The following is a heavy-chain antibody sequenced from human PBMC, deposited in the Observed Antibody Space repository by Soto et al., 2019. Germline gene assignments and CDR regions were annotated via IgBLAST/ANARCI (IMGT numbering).Heavy chain of an antibody. CDR2: ISYDGSNK. CDR1: GFTFRSYG. J-gene: IGHJ6*02. D-gene: IGHD7-27*01. Sequence: QVQLVESGGGVVQPGRSLRLSCAASGFTFRSYGMHWVPQAPGKGLEWVAVISYDGSNKYYADSVKGRFTISRDNSKNTLYLQMNSLRAEDTAVYYGAKDLLGPGRAYGMDVGGQGTTVTVSS. V-gene: IGHV3-30*18. CDR3: AKDLLGPGRAYGMDV.